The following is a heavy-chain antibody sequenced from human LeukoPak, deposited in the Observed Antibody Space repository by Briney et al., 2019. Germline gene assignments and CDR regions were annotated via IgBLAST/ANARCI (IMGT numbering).Heavy chain of an antibody. D-gene: IGHD3-10*01. CDR3: AKVREYFGSGSYPDY. CDR1: GFTFSNAW. Sequence: PGGSLRLSCAASGFTFSNAWMSWVRQAPGKGLDWVSAISGSGGTTYYADSVKGRFTISRDNSKNTLYLQMNSLRAEDTAVYYCAKVREYFGSGSYPDYWGQGTLVTVSS. J-gene: IGHJ4*02. V-gene: IGHV3-23*01. CDR2: ISGSGGTT.